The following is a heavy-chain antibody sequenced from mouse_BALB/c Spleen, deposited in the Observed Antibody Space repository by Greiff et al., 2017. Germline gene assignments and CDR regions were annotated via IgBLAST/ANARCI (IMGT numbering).Heavy chain of an antibody. CDR3: ARDEGAMDY. J-gene: IGHJ4*01. V-gene: IGHV3-2*02. CDR2: ISYSGST. CDR1: GYSITSDYA. Sequence: EVQLQQSGPGLVKPSQSLSLTCTVTGYSITSDYAWNWIRQFPGNKLEWMGYISYSGSTSYNPSLKSRISITRDTSKNQFFLQLNSVTTEDTATYYCARDEGAMDYWGQGTSVTVSS.